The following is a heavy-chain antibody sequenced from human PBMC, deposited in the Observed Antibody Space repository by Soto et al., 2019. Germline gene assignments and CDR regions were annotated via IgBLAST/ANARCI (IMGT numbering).Heavy chain of an antibody. Sequence: SVKVSCKASGGTFSSYAISWVRQAPGQGLEWMGGIIPIFGTANYAQKFQGRVTITADESTSTAYMELSSLRSEDTAVYYCARAETWNYLESYFDYWGQGTLVTVSS. CDR3: ARAETWNYLESYFDY. CDR2: IIPIFGTA. V-gene: IGHV1-69*13. D-gene: IGHD1-7*01. J-gene: IGHJ4*02. CDR1: GGTFSSYA.